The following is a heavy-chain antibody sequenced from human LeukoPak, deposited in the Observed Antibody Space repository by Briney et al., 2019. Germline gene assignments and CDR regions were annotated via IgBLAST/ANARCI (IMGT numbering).Heavy chain of an antibody. D-gene: IGHD6-19*01. J-gene: IGHJ2*01. CDR3: ARESFRQWLASQAPWYFDL. CDR2: IYSGGST. Sequence: GGSLRLSCAASGFTVSSNYMSWVRQAPGKGLEWVSVIYSGGSTYYADSVKGRFTISRDNSKNTLYLQMNSLRAEDTAVYYCARESFRQWLASQAPWYFDLWGRGTLVTVSS. CDR1: GFTVSSNY. V-gene: IGHV3-53*01.